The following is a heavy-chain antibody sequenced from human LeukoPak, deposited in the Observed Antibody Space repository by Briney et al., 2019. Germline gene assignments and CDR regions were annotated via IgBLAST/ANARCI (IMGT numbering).Heavy chain of an antibody. Sequence: PSETLSLTCAVYGGSFSGYYWSWIRQPPGKGLEWIGEINHSGSTNYNPSLKSRVTISVDTSKNQFSLKLSSVTAADTAVYYCASAVVVVAATWFDYWGQGTLVTVPS. V-gene: IGHV4-34*01. CDR3: ASAVVVVAATWFDY. CDR2: INHSGST. CDR1: GGSFSGYY. J-gene: IGHJ4*02. D-gene: IGHD2-15*01.